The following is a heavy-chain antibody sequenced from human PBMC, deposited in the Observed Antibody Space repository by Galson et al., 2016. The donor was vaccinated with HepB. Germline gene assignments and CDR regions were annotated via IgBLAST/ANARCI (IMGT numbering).Heavy chain of an antibody. CDR1: GFVFSNFG. D-gene: IGHD1-1*01. CDR2: ISTRRTT. Sequence: SLRLSCAASGFVFSNFGLSWVRQAPGKGLEWVASISTRRTTYYSDSVQGRFTSPRDNSNNTRYLQMNGLRAEDTAVYYCAKERLVRRIFDHWGQGTLLTVSS. CDR3: AKERLVRRIFDH. V-gene: IGHV3-23*01. J-gene: IGHJ4*02.